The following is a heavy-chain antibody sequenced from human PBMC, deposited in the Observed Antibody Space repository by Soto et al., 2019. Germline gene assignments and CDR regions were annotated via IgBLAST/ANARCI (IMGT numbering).Heavy chain of an antibody. D-gene: IGHD5-18*01. V-gene: IGHV3-53*01. J-gene: IGHJ6*02. CDR3: ARDWGGDTAMVTGGMDV. CDR1: GFTVSSNY. Sequence: EVQLVESGGGLIQPGGSLRLSCAASGFTVSSNYMSWVRQAPGKGLEWVSVIYSGGSTYYADSVKGRFTISRDNSKNTLDLQMTSRRAEDPAVYYWARDWGGDTAMVTGGMDVWGQGTTVTVSS. CDR2: IYSGGST.